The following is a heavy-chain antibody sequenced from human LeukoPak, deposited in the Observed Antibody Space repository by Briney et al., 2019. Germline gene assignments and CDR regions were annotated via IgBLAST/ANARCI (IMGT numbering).Heavy chain of an antibody. CDR1: GFTVSSNF. CDR2: LFTDDST. V-gene: IGHV3-66*04. CDR3: AKPEGSDYYYPPSDAFDI. Sequence: GGSLRPSCAASGFTVSSNFISWVRQAPGKGLEWVSVLFTDDSTYYADSVKGRFTISRDNSRNTLYLQMNSLRAEDTAIYYCAKPEGSDYYYPPSDAFDIWGQGTMVTVSS. D-gene: IGHD4-17*01. J-gene: IGHJ3*02.